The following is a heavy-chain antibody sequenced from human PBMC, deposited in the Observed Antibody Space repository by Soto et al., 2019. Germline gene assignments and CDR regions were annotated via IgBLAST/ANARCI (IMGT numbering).Heavy chain of an antibody. J-gene: IGHJ4*02. D-gene: IGHD3-10*01. V-gene: IGHV4-4*02. CDR3: DREVYDGLDCFDN. CDR1: GGSISSTNW. Sequence: PSETLSLTCDVSGGSISSTNWWSWVRRPPGKGLEWIGKIYHSGTTYYNPSLKGRVTILVDKSNNQFSLKLTSVTAADTAVYYCDREVYDGLDCFDNWGQGTLVTVAS. CDR2: IYHSGTT.